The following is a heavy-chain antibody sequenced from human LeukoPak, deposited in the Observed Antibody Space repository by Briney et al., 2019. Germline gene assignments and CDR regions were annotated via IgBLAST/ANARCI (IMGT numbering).Heavy chain of an antibody. V-gene: IGHV4-39*01. CDR2: ISYSGST. D-gene: IGHD5-12*01. CDR3: ARHSVVDMTYLHGYPRYFDL. Sequence: SETLSLTCTVSGGSISSSNTYGAWIRQPPGEGLEWIGTISYSGSTYYSPSLKSRVTISVDTSNSKLSLNLKSVAAADMAVYYCARHSVVDMTYLHGYPRYFDLWGNGTPVTVSS. J-gene: IGHJ4*01. CDR1: GGSISSSNTY.